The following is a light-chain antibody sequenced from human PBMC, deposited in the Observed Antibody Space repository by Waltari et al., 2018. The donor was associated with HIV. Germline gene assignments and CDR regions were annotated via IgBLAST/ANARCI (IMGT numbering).Light chain of an antibody. V-gene: IGLV2-23*02. J-gene: IGLJ1*01. Sequence: QSALTQPASVSGSPGQSISISCTGTSSHIGGFKIVCWYQQHPGKAPQLIIYEVNQRPSGISNRFSGSQSGNTASLTISGLQAEDEAEYFCSSYGGSNVFYVFGSGTRVTVL. CDR2: EVN. CDR3: SSYGGSNVFYV. CDR1: SSHIGGFKI.